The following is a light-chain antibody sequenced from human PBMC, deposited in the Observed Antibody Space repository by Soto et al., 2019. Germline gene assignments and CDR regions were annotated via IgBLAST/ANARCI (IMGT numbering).Light chain of an antibody. V-gene: IGKV3-11*02. Sequence: EIVLTQSPATLSLSPGDKATLSCRASPSVGSYLAWYQQKPGQAPRLLIYDTSIRATDIPARFSGTGSDRDFTLTITSLEPEDFAVYYCQQRSNWPWTFGQGTKVEIK. CDR1: PSVGSY. CDR2: DTS. J-gene: IGKJ1*01. CDR3: QQRSNWPWT.